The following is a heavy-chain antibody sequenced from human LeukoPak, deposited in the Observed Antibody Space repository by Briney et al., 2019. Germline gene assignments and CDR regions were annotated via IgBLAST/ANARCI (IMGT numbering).Heavy chain of an antibody. CDR3: ARSSIAVAGYYYYYGMDV. D-gene: IGHD6-19*01. V-gene: IGHV1-2*02. J-gene: IGHJ6*02. CDR2: INPNSGGT. Sequence: ASVKVSCKVSGYTLTELSMHWVRQAPGQGLEWMGWINPNSGGTNYAQKFQGRVTMTRDTSISTAYMELSRLRSDDTAVYYCARSSIAVAGYYYYYGMDVWGQGTTVTVSS. CDR1: GYTLTELS.